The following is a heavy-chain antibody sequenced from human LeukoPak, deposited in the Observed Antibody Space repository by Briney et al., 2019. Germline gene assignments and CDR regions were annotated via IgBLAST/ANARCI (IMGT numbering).Heavy chain of an antibody. D-gene: IGHD6-13*01. CDR1: GFTFSSYS. J-gene: IGHJ6*03. V-gene: IGHV3-21*01. Sequence: PGGSLRLSCAASGFTFSSYSMNWVRQAPGKGLEWVSSISSSSSYIYYADSVKGRFTISRDNAKNSLYLQMNSLRAEDTAVYYCARRSGEQQLGGYYMDVWGKGTTVTVSS. CDR3: ARRSGEQQLGGYYMDV. CDR2: ISSSSSYI.